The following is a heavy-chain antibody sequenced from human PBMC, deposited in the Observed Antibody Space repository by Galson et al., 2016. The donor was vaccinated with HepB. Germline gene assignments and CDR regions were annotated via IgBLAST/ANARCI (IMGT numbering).Heavy chain of an antibody. CDR3: ARDAWGAES. Sequence: SVKVSCKASGYTFITYNMHWLRQAPGQGLEWMGMLHPSVGTTTYAQNFQGRVTMTWDTSTSTVYMELSSLRSDDSAVYFCARDAWGAESWGQGTLVTVSS. V-gene: IGHV1-46*01. CDR1: GYTFITYN. CDR2: LHPSVGTT. D-gene: IGHD1-26*01. J-gene: IGHJ5*02.